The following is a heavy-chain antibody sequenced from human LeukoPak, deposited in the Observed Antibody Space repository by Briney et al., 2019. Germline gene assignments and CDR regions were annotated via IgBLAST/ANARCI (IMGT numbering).Heavy chain of an antibody. Sequence: GSLRLSCAASGFTFSSYGMHWIRQPPGKGLEWIGSIYYSGSTYYNPSLKSRVTISVDMSKNQFSLKLSSVTAADTAVYYCARDSFRAFDIWGQGTMVTVSS. CDR3: ARDSFRAFDI. CDR2: IYYSGST. V-gene: IGHV4-39*07. CDR1: GFTFSSYG. D-gene: IGHD2/OR15-2a*01. J-gene: IGHJ3*02.